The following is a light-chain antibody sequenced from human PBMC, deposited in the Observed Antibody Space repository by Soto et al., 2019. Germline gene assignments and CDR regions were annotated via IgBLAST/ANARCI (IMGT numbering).Light chain of an antibody. CDR2: DAS. Sequence: DIQMTQSPSTLSASVGDRVTITCRASQSITNWLAWYQQKPGKAPNLLIYDASSLESGVPSRFSGSGSGTEFTLTISSLQPDDFANYYCQQYNSYSVYTFGQGTKVDIK. J-gene: IGKJ2*01. CDR1: QSITNW. V-gene: IGKV1-5*01. CDR3: QQYNSYSVYT.